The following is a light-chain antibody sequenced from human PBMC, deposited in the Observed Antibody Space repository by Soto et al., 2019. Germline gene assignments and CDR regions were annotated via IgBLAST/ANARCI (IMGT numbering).Light chain of an antibody. J-gene: IGKJ1*01. CDR1: QTVRSSS. CDR3: QQYGSSPRT. CDR2: GAS. Sequence: PGEWATLSCRASQTVRSSSLAWYQQKPGQAPRLLIFGASTRAAGFPDRFSGSGSGTDFTLTISRLEPEDFTVYYCQQYGSSPRTFGQGTKVDIK. V-gene: IGKV3-20*01.